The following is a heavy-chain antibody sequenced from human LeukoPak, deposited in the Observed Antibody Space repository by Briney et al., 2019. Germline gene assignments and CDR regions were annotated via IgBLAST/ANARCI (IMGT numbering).Heavy chain of an antibody. CDR3: ARVGSPWGSSDAFDI. V-gene: IGHV6-1*01. CDR1: GARVSSNSVF. CDR2: TYYRSKWYN. J-gene: IGHJ3*02. D-gene: IGHD7-27*01. Sequence: SPTPPLPFSTSGARVSSNSVFWNWIRPPPSRGLEWRGRTYYRSKWYNDYAVSVKSRIIINPDTSKNQFSLQLSSVTPEDTAVYYCARVGSPWGSSDAFDIWGQGTLVTVSS.